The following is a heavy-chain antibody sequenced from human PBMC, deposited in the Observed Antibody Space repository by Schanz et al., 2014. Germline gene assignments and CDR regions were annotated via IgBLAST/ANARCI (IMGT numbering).Heavy chain of an antibody. Sequence: EQLVESGGGVVQFGRSLRLSCVASGFTFSSYSMNWVRQAPGKGLEWVSSISSSSSYIYYADSVKGRFTISRDNAKNSLYLQMNSLKTEDTAMYYCARRASCSRIGCPFDSWGQGTLVTVSS. V-gene: IGHV3-21*04. D-gene: IGHD2-2*01. CDR1: GFTFSSYS. CDR3: ARRASCSRIGCPFDS. CDR2: ISSSSSYI. J-gene: IGHJ4*02.